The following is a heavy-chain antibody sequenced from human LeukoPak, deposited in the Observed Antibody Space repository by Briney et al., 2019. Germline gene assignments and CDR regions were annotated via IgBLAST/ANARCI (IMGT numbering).Heavy chain of an antibody. D-gene: IGHD1-26*01. CDR3: ARDRYSGSSLFDY. J-gene: IGHJ4*02. CDR2: IYHSGIT. CDR1: GVSITSHF. V-gene: IGHV4-59*11. Sequence: SETLSRNCTGSGVSITSHFWSWIRQPPGKGLEWSGYIYHSGITNYKPSLKRRVTISVDTSKPPFSLPLSSVTAADTAVYYCARDRYSGSSLFDYWGQGTLVNVYS.